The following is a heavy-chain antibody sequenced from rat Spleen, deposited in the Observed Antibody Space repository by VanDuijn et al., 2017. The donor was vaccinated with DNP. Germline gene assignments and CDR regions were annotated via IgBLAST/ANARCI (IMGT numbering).Heavy chain of an antibody. CDR1: GFTFSNYD. D-gene: IGHD1-7*01. CDR3: TTVYTMATGYFDF. V-gene: IGHV5-20*01. CDR2: ISYDGSST. Sequence: EVQLVESGGGLVQPGRSMKLSCAASGFTFSNYDMAWVRQAPTKGLEWVASISYDGSSTYYRDSVKGRFTISRDNAKSTLYLQMDSLRSEDTATDYCTTVYTMATGYFDFWCPGTMVTVSS. J-gene: IGHJ1*01.